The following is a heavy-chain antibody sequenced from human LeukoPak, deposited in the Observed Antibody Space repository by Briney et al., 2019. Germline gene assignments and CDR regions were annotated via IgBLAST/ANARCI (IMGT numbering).Heavy chain of an antibody. D-gene: IGHD2-2*01. CDR1: GFTFSSYD. CDR3: AKVGYCSSTRCPYLSGIDY. Sequence: GGSLRLSCAASGFTFSSYDMNWVRQAPGKGLEWVSSISGSGDSTYYADSVKGRFTISRDNSKNTLYLQMNSLRAEDTAVYYCAKVGYCSSTRCPYLSGIDYWGQGTLVTVSS. V-gene: IGHV3-23*01. CDR2: ISGSGDST. J-gene: IGHJ4*02.